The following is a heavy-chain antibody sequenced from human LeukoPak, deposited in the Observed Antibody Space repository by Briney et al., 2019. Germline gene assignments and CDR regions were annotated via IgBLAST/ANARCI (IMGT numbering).Heavy chain of an antibody. J-gene: IGHJ4*02. V-gene: IGHV4-61*02. CDR2: IYTSGST. CDR3: ARDPGSSGWYGGLYFDY. D-gene: IGHD6-19*01. CDR1: GGSISSGSYY. Sequence: SQTLSLTCTVSGGSISSGSYYWSWIRQPAGKGLEWIGRIYTSGSTNYNPSLKSRVTISVDTSKNQFSLKLSSVTAADTAVYYCARDPGSSGWYGGLYFDYWGQGTLVTVSS.